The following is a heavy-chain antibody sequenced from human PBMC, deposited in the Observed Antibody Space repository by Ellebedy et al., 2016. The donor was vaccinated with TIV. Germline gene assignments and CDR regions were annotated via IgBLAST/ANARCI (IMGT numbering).Heavy chain of an antibody. J-gene: IGHJ6*02. Sequence: ASVKVSCXTSGYTFFTYGITWVRQAPGQGLEWMGWINGHHGNTDYAQRLQGRVTMTTDTSASTAYMELRSLTFDDTAVYYCARGDSPYYDGLDVWGQGTTVTVSS. CDR2: INGHHGNT. D-gene: IGHD2-15*01. V-gene: IGHV1-18*04. CDR3: ARGDSPYYDGLDV. CDR1: GYTFFTYG.